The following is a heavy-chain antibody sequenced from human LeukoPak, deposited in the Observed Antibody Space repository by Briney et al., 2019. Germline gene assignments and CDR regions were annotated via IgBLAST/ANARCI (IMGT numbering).Heavy chain of an antibody. CDR2: ISSNGNTT. J-gene: IGHJ4*02. Sequence: GGSLRLSCAASGFTFSDYYMNWIRQAPGKGLEWVSYISSNGNTTYYADSVKGRFTISRDNAKNTLYLQMNNLRAEDTAVYYCGRDLGGRSGYWGQGTLVTVSS. D-gene: IGHD1-26*01. V-gene: IGHV3-11*01. CDR3: GRDLGGRSGY. CDR1: GFTFSDYY.